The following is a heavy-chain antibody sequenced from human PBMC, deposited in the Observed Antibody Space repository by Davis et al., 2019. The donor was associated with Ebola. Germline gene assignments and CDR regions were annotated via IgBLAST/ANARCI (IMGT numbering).Heavy chain of an antibody. CDR1: GYTFTSYA. V-gene: IGHV7-4-1*02. CDR3: ARDPRPLFSPAYYYYGMDV. D-gene: IGHD3-10*01. J-gene: IGHJ6*04. CDR2: INTNTGNP. Sequence: ASVKVSCKASGYTFTSYAMNWVRQAPGQGLEWMGWINTNTGNPTYAQGFTGRFVFSLDTSVSTAYLQISSLKAEDTAVYYCARDPRPLFSPAYYYYGMDVWGKGTTVTVSS.